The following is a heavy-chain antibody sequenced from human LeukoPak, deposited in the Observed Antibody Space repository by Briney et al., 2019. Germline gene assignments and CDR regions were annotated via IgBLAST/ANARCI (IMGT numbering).Heavy chain of an antibody. CDR1: GYTFTSYG. D-gene: IGHD3-9*01. Sequence: ASVKVSCKASGYTFTSYGISWVRQAPGQGLEWMGWISAYKGNTNYAQKLQGRVTMTTDTSTSTAYMELRSLRSDDTAVYYCARVKTYYDILTGSNFDYWGQGTLVTVSS. CDR2: ISAYKGNT. J-gene: IGHJ4*02. CDR3: ARVKTYYDILTGSNFDY. V-gene: IGHV1-18*01.